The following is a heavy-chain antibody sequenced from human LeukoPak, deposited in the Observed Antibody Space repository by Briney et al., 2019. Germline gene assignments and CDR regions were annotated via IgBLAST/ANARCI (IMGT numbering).Heavy chain of an antibody. V-gene: IGHV3-48*02. CDR2: INKSSGAI. D-gene: IGHD1-1*01. J-gene: IGHJ6*02. CDR1: GFTFSSYG. CDR3: ARDPGRLDRGNDYYYGMDV. Sequence: GRSLRLSCAASGFTFSSYGMHWVRQAPGKGLEWLSYINKSSGAIYYADSVKGRFTISRDNAKNSLYLQMNSLRDEDTAVYYCARDPGRLDRGNDYYYGMDVWGQGTTVTVSS.